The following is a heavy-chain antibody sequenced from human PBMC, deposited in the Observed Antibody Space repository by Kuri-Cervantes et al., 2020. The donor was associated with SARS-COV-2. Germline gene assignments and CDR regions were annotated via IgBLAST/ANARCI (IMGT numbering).Heavy chain of an antibody. D-gene: IGHD5-18*01. CDR3: ARVYDVDTSSKKAKQSHSIPYDY. CDR1: GYTFTGYY. Sequence: ASVKVSCKASGYTFTGYYMHWVRQAPGQGLEWMGWINPNSGNTGYAQKFQGRVTITRNTSISTAYMELSSLRSEDTAVYYCARVYDVDTSSKKAKQSHSIPYDYWGQGTLVTVSS. J-gene: IGHJ4*02. CDR2: INPNSGNT. V-gene: IGHV1-8*03.